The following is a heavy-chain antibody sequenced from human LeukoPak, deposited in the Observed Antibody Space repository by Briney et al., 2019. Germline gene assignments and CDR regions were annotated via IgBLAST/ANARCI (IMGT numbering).Heavy chain of an antibody. Sequence: ASVKVSCKASGYTFTGYYMHRVRQAPGQGLEWMGWINPNSGGTNYAQKFQGRVTMTRDTSISTAYMELSRLRSDDTAVYYCARGTPIGYCSGGSCQDAFDIWGQGTMVTVSS. CDR1: GYTFTGYY. CDR2: INPNSGGT. V-gene: IGHV1-2*02. J-gene: IGHJ3*02. CDR3: ARGTPIGYCSGGSCQDAFDI. D-gene: IGHD2-15*01.